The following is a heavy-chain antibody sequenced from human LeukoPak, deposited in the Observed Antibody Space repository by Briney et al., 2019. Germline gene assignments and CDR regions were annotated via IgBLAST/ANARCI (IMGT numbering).Heavy chain of an antibody. CDR3: ARDVDDSSGYYYVGY. J-gene: IGHJ4*02. V-gene: IGHV4-59*01. CDR1: GGSFSGYY. D-gene: IGHD3-22*01. Sequence: SETLSLTCAVYGGSFSGYYWSWIRQPPGKGLEWIGYIYYSGSTNYNPSLKSRVTISVDTSKNQFSLKLSSVTAADTAVYYCARDVDDSSGYYYVGYWGQGTLVTVSS. CDR2: IYYSGST.